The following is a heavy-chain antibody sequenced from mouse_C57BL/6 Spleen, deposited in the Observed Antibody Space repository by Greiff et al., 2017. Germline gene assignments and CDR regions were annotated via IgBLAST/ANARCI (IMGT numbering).Heavy chain of an antibody. CDR3: TRPFITTVVANCDY. CDR1: GYTFTDYE. J-gene: IGHJ2*01. D-gene: IGHD1-1*01. Sequence: QVQLQQSGAELVRPGASVTLSCKASGYTFTDYEMHWVKQTPVHGLEWIGAIDPETGGTAYNQKFKGKAILTADKSSSTAYMELRSLTSEDSAVYYCTRPFITTVVANCDYWGQGTTLTVSS. CDR2: IDPETGGT. V-gene: IGHV1-15*01.